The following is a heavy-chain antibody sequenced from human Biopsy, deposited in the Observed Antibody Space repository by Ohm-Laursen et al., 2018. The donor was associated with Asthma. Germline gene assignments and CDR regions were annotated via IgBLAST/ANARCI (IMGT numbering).Heavy chain of an antibody. CDR1: GFMFRSFG. CDR3: AKRRGYSGHDNDY. J-gene: IGHJ4*02. V-gene: IGHV3-30*18. CDR2: ISYDGNHK. D-gene: IGHD5-12*01. Sequence: SLRLSCAASGFMFRSFGVHWVRQAPGKGLEWVAVISYDGNHKFYEDSVKGRFTISRDNSKNTLYLQMNSLRTEDTAVYYCAKRRGYSGHDNDYWGQGTLVIGSS.